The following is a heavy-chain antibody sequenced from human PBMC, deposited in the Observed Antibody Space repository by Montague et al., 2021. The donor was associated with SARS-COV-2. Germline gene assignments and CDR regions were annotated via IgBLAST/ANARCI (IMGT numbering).Heavy chain of an antibody. J-gene: IGHJ6*02. D-gene: IGHD5-12*01. CDR2: IYHSGST. CDR3: ASFSPLATILGDYYYYGMDV. V-gene: IGHV4-4*03. CDR1: GGSISSSNW. Sequence: PETLSLTCAVSGGSISSSNWWSWVRQPPGKGLEWIGEIYHSGSTNYNPSLKSRVTISVDKSENQFPLKLSFVTAADTAVYYGASFSPLATILGDYYYYGMDVWGQGTTVTVSS.